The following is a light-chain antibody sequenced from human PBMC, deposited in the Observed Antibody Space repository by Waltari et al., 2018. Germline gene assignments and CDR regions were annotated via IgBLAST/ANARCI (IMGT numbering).Light chain of an antibody. J-gene: IGLJ1*01. V-gene: IGLV1-44*01. CDR2: SNN. CDR3: AAWDDSLNGRYV. CDR1: SSNIGRNT. Sequence: QSVLTQPPSASGPPGQRVTISCSGSSSNIGRNTVNWYQQLPGTAPKLPIYSNNQRPSGVPDRFSGSKSGTSASLAISGLQSEDEADYYCAAWDDSLNGRYVFGTGTKVTVL.